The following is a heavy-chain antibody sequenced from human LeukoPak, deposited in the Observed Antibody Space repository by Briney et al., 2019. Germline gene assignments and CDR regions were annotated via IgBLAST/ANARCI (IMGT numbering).Heavy chain of an antibody. Sequence: GGSLRLSCAASGFTFSSYAMHWVRQAPGKGLEWVALISYDGTNKYNADSVKGRFAISRDNSKNTLYLQMDSLRPEDTAVYYCAKDEGFGDFVGWLDFWGQGTLVTVSS. CDR2: ISYDGTNK. CDR3: AKDEGFGDFVGWLDF. CDR1: GFTFSSYA. J-gene: IGHJ4*02. V-gene: IGHV3-30*18. D-gene: IGHD4-17*01.